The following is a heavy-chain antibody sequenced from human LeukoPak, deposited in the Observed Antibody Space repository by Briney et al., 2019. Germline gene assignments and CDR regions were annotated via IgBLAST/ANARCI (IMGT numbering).Heavy chain of an antibody. J-gene: IGHJ4*02. CDR2: IHTGGGT. D-gene: IGHD6-6*01. Sequence: PSKTLSLTCTVSGDSISSYYWSWIRQPPGKGLEWIGYIHTGGGTSYIPSLKGRVTISIDTSKNQFSLKLSSVTAADSAVYYCARLTRLSTSPDRYYLDYWGQGTLVTVSS. V-gene: IGHV4-4*09. CDR3: ARLTRLSTSPDRYYLDY. CDR1: GDSISSYY.